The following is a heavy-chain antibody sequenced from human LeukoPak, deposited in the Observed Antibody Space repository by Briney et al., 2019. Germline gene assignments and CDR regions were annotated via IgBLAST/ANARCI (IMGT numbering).Heavy chain of an antibody. Sequence: ASVKVSCKASGGTFSSYAISWVRQAPGQGLEWMGGIIPIFGTTIYAQKFQGRVTMTEDTSTDTAYMELSSLRSEDTAVYYCATDYSSGWYLLGYWGQGTLVTVSS. CDR2: IIPIFGTT. CDR1: GGTFSSYA. J-gene: IGHJ4*02. CDR3: ATDYSSGWYLLGY. V-gene: IGHV1-69*06. D-gene: IGHD6-19*01.